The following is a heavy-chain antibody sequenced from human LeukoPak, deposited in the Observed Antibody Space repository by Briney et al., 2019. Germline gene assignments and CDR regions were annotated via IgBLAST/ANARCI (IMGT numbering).Heavy chain of an antibody. CDR3: ATSIRFLEWLPPSGYMDV. Sequence: ASVKVSCKASGGTFSSYAISWVRQAPGQGLEWMGGIIPIFGTANYAQKFQGRVTITADESTSTAYMEVSSLRSEDTAVYYCATSIRFLEWLPPSGYMDVWGKGTTVTVSS. CDR1: GGTFSSYA. D-gene: IGHD3-3*01. CDR2: IIPIFGTA. J-gene: IGHJ6*03. V-gene: IGHV1-69*13.